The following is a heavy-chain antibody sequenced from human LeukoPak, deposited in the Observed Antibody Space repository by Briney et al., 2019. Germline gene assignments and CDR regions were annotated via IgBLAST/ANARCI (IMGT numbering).Heavy chain of an antibody. Sequence: PSETLSLTCTVSGGSISSGGYYWSWIRQHPGKGLEWIGYIYYSGSTYYNPSLKSRVIMSVDTSKNQFSLKLSSVTAADTAVYYCARARGYCGGTSCYNWLDPWGQGTLVTVSS. CDR1: GGSISSGGYY. CDR3: ARARGYCGGTSCYNWLDP. CDR2: IYYSGST. J-gene: IGHJ5*02. D-gene: IGHD2-2*03. V-gene: IGHV4-31*03.